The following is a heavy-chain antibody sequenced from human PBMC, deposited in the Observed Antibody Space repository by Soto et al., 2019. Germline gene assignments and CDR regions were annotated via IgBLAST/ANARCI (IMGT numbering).Heavy chain of an antibody. Sequence: QVQLVESGGGVVQPGRSLRLSCAASGFTFSSYGMHWVRQAPGKGLEWVAVIWYDGSNKYYADSLKGRFTISRDNSKNTLYLQMNTLRAEETAVYYCAREHFSGNYYDYWGQGTLVTVSS. D-gene: IGHD1-26*01. CDR3: AREHFSGNYYDY. CDR2: IWYDGSNK. V-gene: IGHV3-33*01. CDR1: GFTFSSYG. J-gene: IGHJ4*02.